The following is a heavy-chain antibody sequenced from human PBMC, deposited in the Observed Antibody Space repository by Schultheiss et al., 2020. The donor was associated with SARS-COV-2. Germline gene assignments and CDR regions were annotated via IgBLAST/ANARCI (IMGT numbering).Heavy chain of an antibody. Sequence: SQTLSLTCAVYGGSFSGYYWSWIRQPPGKGLEWIGEINHSGSTYYNPSLKSRVTISVDTSKNQFSLKLSSVTAADTAVYYCARETLGYCSGGSCYWLGISEDWGQGTLVTVSS. D-gene: IGHD2-15*01. CDR2: INHSGST. CDR3: ARETLGYCSGGSCYWLGISED. V-gene: IGHV4-34*09. J-gene: IGHJ4*02. CDR1: GGSFSGYY.